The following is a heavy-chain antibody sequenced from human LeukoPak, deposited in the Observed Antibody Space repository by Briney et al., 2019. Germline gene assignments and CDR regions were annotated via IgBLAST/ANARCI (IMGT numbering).Heavy chain of an antibody. J-gene: IGHJ4*02. CDR3: AREGPYSSSWYRGDY. D-gene: IGHD6-13*01. CDR1: GYTFTSYG. V-gene: IGHV1-18*01. CDR2: ISAYNGNT. Sequence: ASVKVSCKASGYTFTSYGISWVRQAPGQGLECMGWISAYNGNTNYAQKLQGRVTMTTDTSTSTAYMELRSLRSDDTAVYYCAREGPYSSSWYRGDYWGQGTLVTVSS.